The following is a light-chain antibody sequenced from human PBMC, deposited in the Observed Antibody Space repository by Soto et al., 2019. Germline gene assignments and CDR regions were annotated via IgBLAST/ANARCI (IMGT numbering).Light chain of an antibody. Sequence: DIQMTQSPSSLSASVGDRVTITCQASQDISNHLNWYQQKPGKAPRLPIYDASNLETGVPSRFSGSGSGTDFTVTISSLQPEDIATYYCQQYDSFPITFGQGTRLEIK. J-gene: IGKJ5*01. CDR2: DAS. CDR3: QQYDSFPIT. V-gene: IGKV1-33*01. CDR1: QDISNH.